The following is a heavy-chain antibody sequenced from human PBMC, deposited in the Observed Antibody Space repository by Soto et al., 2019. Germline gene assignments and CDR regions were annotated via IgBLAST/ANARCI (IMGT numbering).Heavy chain of an antibody. D-gene: IGHD2-2*01. CDR2: INHSGST. Sequence: SETLSLTCAVYGGSFSGYYWSWIRQPPGKGLERIGEINHSGSTNYNPSLKSRVTISVDTSKNQFSLKLSSVTAADTAVYYCARRYCRSSSCYVFDYWGQGILVTVSS. CDR1: GGSFSGYY. CDR3: ARRYCRSSSCYVFDY. J-gene: IGHJ4*02. V-gene: IGHV4-34*01.